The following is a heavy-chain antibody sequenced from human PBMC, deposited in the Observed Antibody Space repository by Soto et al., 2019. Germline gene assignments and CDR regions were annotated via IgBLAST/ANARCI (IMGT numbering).Heavy chain of an antibody. D-gene: IGHD3-10*01. CDR2: IKQDGSEK. Sequence: EVQLVESGGGLVQPGGSLRLSCAASGFTFSSYWMSWVRQAPGKGLEGVANIKQDGSEKYYVDSVKGRFTIARDNAKNSLYLQMNSLSAEDTAVYYCARVAWFGEFNMDVWGQGTTVTVSS. J-gene: IGHJ6*02. V-gene: IGHV3-7*03. CDR3: ARVAWFGEFNMDV. CDR1: GFTFSSYW.